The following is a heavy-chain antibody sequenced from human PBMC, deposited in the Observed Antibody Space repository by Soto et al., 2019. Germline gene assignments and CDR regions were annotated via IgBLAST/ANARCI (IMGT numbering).Heavy chain of an antibody. CDR1: GGSISSGGYY. CDR3: ARSFVP. D-gene: IGHD3-3*01. J-gene: IGHJ5*02. Sequence: QVQLQESGPGLVKPSQTLSLTCTVSGGSISSGGYYWSWIRQHPRKGLEWIGYIYYSGSTYYNPYLRRRVTIPVDMSENQFPLKRTSVTAADTAEYYCARSFVPWGQGNLVTVSS. CDR2: IYYSGST. V-gene: IGHV4-31*03.